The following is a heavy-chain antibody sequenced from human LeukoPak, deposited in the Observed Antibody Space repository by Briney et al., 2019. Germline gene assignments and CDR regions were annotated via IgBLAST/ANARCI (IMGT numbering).Heavy chain of an antibody. Sequence: GGSLRLSCTASGFTFSSYWMTWVRQAPGKGLEWVSSITSISIYKYHADSLKGRFTISRDNAKNSLYLQMNSLRAEDTAVYYCARDGVTMRILDYWGQGTLVTVSS. J-gene: IGHJ4*02. CDR2: ITSISIYK. CDR1: GFTFSSYW. CDR3: ARDGVTMRILDY. V-gene: IGHV3-21*01. D-gene: IGHD3-22*01.